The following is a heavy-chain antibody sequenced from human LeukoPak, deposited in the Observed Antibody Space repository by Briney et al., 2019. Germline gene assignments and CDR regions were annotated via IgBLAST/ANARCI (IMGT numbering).Heavy chain of an antibody. CDR3: AKDRSGSGNWFDP. J-gene: IGHJ5*02. V-gene: IGHV3-9*01. CDR1: GFTFDDYA. CDR2: ISWNSGSI. D-gene: IGHD6-19*01. Sequence: GGSLRLSCAASGFTFDDYAMHWVRQAPGKGLGWVSGISWNSGSIGYADSVKGRFTISRDNAKNSLYLQMNSLRAEDTALYYCAKDRSGSGNWFDPWGQGTLVTVSS.